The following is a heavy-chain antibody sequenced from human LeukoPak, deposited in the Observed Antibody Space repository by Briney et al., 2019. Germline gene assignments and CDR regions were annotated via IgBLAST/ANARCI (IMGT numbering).Heavy chain of an antibody. CDR2: ISYDGSNK. CDR1: GFTFSSYA. J-gene: IGHJ4*02. V-gene: IGHV3-30-3*01. CDR3: AKDQSAVAGTTWDY. D-gene: IGHD6-19*01. Sequence: PGGSLRLSCAASGFTFSSYAMHWVRQAPGKGLEWVAVISYDGSNKYYADSVKGRFTISRDNSKNTLYLQMNSLRAEDTAVYYCAKDQSAVAGTTWDYWGQGTLVTVSS.